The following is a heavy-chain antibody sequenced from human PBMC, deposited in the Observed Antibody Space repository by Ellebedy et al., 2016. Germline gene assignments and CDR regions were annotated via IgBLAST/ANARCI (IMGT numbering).Heavy chain of an antibody. CDR3: ATEKEAFDI. Sequence: ASVKVSCKASGGTFSTYGISWVRQAPGQGLEWMGGIIPILGIANYAQRFQGRVTITADKSTSTAYMELNSLRSDDTALYYCATEKEAFDIWGQGTLVTASS. CDR1: GGTFSTYG. J-gene: IGHJ3*02. CDR2: IIPILGIA. V-gene: IGHV1-69*10.